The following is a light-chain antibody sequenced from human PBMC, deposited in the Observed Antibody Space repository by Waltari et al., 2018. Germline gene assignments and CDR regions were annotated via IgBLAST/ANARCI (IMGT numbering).Light chain of an antibody. V-gene: IGKV3-15*01. CDR1: QSISNN. Sequence: EIVMTQSPAALSVSPGERATISCRASQSISNNLAWYQHKPGPPPRLLILESSTRAPGGPARFSGSGSGTEFTLTISSLQSEDSAIYFCQQYNTWPPSTFGQGTKLEIK. CDR3: QQYNTWPPST. J-gene: IGKJ2*02. CDR2: ESS.